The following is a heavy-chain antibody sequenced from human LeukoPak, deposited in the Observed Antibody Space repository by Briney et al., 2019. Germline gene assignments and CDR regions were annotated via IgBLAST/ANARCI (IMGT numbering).Heavy chain of an antibody. D-gene: IGHD3-22*01. CDR3: ARGGSSGYYYEAFDY. CDR2: IYPGGSDT. Sequence: GESLKISCKGSGYSFTSYWIGWVRQMPGKGLEWMGIIYPGGSDTRYSPSFQGQVTISADKSISTACLQWSSLKASDTAMYYCARGGSSGYYYEAFDYWGQGTLVTVSS. J-gene: IGHJ4*02. V-gene: IGHV5-51*01. CDR1: GYSFTSYW.